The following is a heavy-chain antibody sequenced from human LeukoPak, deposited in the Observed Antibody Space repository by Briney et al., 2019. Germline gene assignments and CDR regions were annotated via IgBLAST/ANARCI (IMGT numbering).Heavy chain of an antibody. D-gene: IGHD6-19*01. V-gene: IGHV1-18*01. CDR2: ISAYNGNT. CDR3: ARGVSSGWSQWGFFDY. J-gene: IGHJ4*02. Sequence: VASVKVSCKASGYTFTSYGISWVRQAPGQGLEWMGWISAYNGNTNYAQKLQGRVTMTTDTSTSTAYMELRSLRSDDTAVYYCARGVSSGWSQWGFFDYWGQGTLVTVSS. CDR1: GYTFTSYG.